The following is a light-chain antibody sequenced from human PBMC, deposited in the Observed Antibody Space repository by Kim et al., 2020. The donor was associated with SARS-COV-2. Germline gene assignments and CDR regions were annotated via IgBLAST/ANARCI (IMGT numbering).Light chain of an antibody. V-gene: IGKV3-11*01. J-gene: IGKJ4*01. CDR2: DAS. Sequence: PGERAALACRASQSINIDVDWYQQKPGRAPRLLMYDASKRVSGVPARFSGSGSGIDFALTINGLEPEDFAVYYCQQHATWPPALTFGGGTKVDIK. CDR1: QSINID. CDR3: QQHATWPPALT.